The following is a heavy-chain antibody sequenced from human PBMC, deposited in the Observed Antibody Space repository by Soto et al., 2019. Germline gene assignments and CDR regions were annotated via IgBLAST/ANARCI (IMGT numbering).Heavy chain of an antibody. Sequence: ASVKVSCKAFGYTFFCYGISWGRQAPGQGLEWMGWISAYNGNTNYAQKLQGRVTMTTDTSTSTAYMELRSLRSDDTAVYYCARVYDILTGPDYWGQGTLVTVSS. V-gene: IGHV1-18*01. CDR2: ISAYNGNT. CDR1: GYTFFCYG. CDR3: ARVYDILTGPDY. J-gene: IGHJ4*02. D-gene: IGHD3-9*01.